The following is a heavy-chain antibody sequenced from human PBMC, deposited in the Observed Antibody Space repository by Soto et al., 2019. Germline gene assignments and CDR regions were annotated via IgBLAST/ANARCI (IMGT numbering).Heavy chain of an antibody. Sequence: SETLSLTCAVYGGSFSGYYWSWIRQPPGKGLEWIGEINHSGSTNYNPSLKSRVTISVDTSKNQFSLKLSSVTAADTAVYYCARELEPGIAAAGSAYYYYYYMDVWGKGTTVTVSS. J-gene: IGHJ6*03. V-gene: IGHV4-34*01. CDR3: ARELEPGIAAAGSAYYYYYYMDV. CDR2: INHSGST. CDR1: GGSFSGYY. D-gene: IGHD6-13*01.